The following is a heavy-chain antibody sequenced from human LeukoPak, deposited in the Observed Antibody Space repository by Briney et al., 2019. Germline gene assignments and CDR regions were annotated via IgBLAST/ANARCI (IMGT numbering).Heavy chain of an antibody. CDR1: GFTFSSYS. CDR3: ARDLTENDHAY. D-gene: IGHD1-14*01. V-gene: IGHV3-48*01. CDR2: ISSSSSTI. Sequence: GGSLRLSCAASGFTFSSYSMNWVRQAPGKGLEWVSYISSSSSTIYYADSVKGRFTISRDNAKNSLYLQMNSLRAEDTAVYYCARDLTENDHAYWGQGTLVTVSS. J-gene: IGHJ4*02.